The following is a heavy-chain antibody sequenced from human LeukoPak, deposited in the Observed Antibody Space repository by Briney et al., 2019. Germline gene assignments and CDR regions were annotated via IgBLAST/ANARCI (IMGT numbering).Heavy chain of an antibody. CDR2: IYSGGST. J-gene: IGHJ4*02. Sequence: PGGSLRLSCAASGFTVSSNYMSWVRQAPGKGLEWVSVIYSGGSTYYADSVKGRFTISRDNSKNTLYLQMNSLRAADTAVYYCARRESSYYGSGSYPTFFDYWGQGTLVTVSS. CDR3: ARRESSYYGSGSYPTFFDY. V-gene: IGHV3-66*04. D-gene: IGHD3-10*01. CDR1: GFTVSSNY.